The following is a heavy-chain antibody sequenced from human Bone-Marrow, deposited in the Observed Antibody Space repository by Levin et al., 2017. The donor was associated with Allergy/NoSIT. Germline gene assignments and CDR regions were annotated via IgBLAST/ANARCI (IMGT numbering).Heavy chain of an antibody. V-gene: IGHV3-53*01. Sequence: GGSLRLSCAASGFTVSRSYMNWFRQAPGKGLEWVSLIYSGGATDYADSVRGRFTISRDSYTNTLFLHMSGLRADDTAVYYCASNADFGYWGQGTLVTVSS. CDR3: ASNADFGY. CDR1: GFTVSRSY. J-gene: IGHJ4*01. CDR2: IYSGGAT.